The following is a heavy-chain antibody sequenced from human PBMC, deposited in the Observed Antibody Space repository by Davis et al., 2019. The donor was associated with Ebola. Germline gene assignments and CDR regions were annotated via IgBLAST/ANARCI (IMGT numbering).Heavy chain of an antibody. Sequence: GESLKISCAGFAFSFDTHGMHWVRQAPGKGLEWVASMSYDGSHTSYIDSVKGRFTVSRDNSKNTLYLQMNSLRPEDTAVYFCAKEYCPNSGPYCTYFEVWGQGTQVTVSS. CDR1: AFSFDTHG. CDR2: MSYDGSHT. D-gene: IGHD3-10*01. J-gene: IGHJ4*02. V-gene: IGHV3-30*18. CDR3: AKEYCPNSGPYCTYFEV.